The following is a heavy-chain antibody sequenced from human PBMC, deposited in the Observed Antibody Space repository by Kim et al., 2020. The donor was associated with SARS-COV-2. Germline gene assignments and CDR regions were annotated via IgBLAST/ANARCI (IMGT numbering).Heavy chain of an antibody. D-gene: IGHD6-6*01. J-gene: IGHJ4*02. CDR3: AKVGGPSYSSSSDFDY. V-gene: IGHV3-43*01. Sequence: SVKGRFTISRDNSKNSLYLQMNSLRTEDTALYYCAKVGGPSYSSSSDFDYWGQGTLVTVSS.